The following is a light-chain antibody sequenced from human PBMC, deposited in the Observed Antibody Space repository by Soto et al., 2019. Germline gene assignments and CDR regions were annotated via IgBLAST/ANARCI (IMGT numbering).Light chain of an antibody. V-gene: IGLV1-51*01. CDR3: GTWDSGLSAV. CDR2: DNN. J-gene: IGLJ2*01. CDR1: SSNIGSNY. Sequence: QPVLTQPPSVSAAPGQKVTISCSGTSSNIGSNYVSWYQHLPGAAPKVLIYDNNKRSSGIPDRFSGSQSGTLATLDITGLQTGDEADYYCGTWDSGLSAVFGGGTQLTVL.